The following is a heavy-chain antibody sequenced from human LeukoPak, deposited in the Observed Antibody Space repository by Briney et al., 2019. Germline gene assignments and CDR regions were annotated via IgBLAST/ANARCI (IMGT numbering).Heavy chain of an antibody. CDR1: GFTFSSYA. CDR2: IKQDGSEK. CDR3: ARWWSGGLFDY. D-gene: IGHD3-3*01. J-gene: IGHJ4*02. Sequence: GGSLRLSCAASGFTFSSYAMSWVRQAPGKGLEWVANIKQDGSEKYYVDSVKGRFTISRDNAKNSLYLQMNSLRAEDTAVYYCARWWSGGLFDYWGQGTLVTVSS. V-gene: IGHV3-7*01.